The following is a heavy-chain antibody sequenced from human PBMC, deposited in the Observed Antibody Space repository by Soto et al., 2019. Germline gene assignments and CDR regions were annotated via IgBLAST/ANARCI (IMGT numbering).Heavy chain of an antibody. V-gene: IGHV1-3*01. CDR1: GYTFTNYA. J-gene: IGHJ2*01. Sequence: QVQLVQSGAEVKKPGASVKVSCKASGYTFTNYAMHWVRQAPGQRLAWMGWINAGNGNTKYSQKFEGRVTITRDTSASTSYMELSSLRSEDTAVYCCARGGSLYWYFDLWGRGTLVTVSS. CDR3: ARGGSLYWYFDL. CDR2: INAGNGNT. D-gene: IGHD1-26*01.